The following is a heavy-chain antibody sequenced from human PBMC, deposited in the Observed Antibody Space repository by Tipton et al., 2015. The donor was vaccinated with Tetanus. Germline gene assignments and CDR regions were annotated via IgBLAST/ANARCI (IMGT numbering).Heavy chain of an antibody. CDR1: GYAFTSYY. D-gene: IGHD6-6*01. V-gene: IGHV1-46*01. Sequence: QLVQSGAEVKKPGASVKVSCKASGYAFTSYYMHWVRQAPGQGLEWMGIINPSGGSTSYAQKFQGRVTMTRDTSTSTVYMELSSLRSEDTAVYYCASDDIAARTFDYWGQGTLVTVSS. J-gene: IGHJ4*02. CDR3: ASDDIAARTFDY. CDR2: INPSGGST.